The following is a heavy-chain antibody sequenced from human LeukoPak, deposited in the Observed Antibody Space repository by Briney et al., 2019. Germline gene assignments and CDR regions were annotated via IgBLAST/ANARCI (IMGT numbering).Heavy chain of an antibody. CDR2: VFSSGYT. J-gene: IGHJ2*01. CDR3: ARQGQLFLGGPYWYFDV. Sequence: SETLSLTCSVSGGSISNTAFYWAYLRPAPGKGLEWIGTVFSSGYTFYNPSLQSRATISVDTSRNQFSLDLKSVTAADTAVYFCARQGQLFLGGPYWYFDVWGRGTLVTVSS. D-gene: IGHD3-16*01. V-gene: IGHV4-39*01. CDR1: GGSISNTAFY.